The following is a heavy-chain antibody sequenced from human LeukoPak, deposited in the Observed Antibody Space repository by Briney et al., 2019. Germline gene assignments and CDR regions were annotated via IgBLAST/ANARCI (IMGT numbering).Heavy chain of an antibody. CDR1: GYTFTGYY. CDR2: INPNSGGT. V-gene: IGHV1-2*02. Sequence: ASVKVSCKASGYTFTGYYMHWVRQAPGQGLEWMGWINPNSGGTNYGQKFQGRVTMTRDTSISTAYMELRSLRSDDTAVYYCARAGAVVDNWFDPWGQGTLVTVSS. J-gene: IGHJ5*02. D-gene: IGHD2-15*01. CDR3: ARAGAVVDNWFDP.